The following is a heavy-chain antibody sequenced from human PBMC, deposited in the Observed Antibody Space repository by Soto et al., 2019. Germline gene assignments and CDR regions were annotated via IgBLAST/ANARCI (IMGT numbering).Heavy chain of an antibody. CDR2: IFHSGSI. V-gene: IGHV4-31*03. Sequence: SETLSLTCTVSGGSISYGGYYWSWIRQHPGKGLEWIGHIFHSGSIHFNPSLTGRVTISADMSKNQISLNLRSVIAADTAVYFCARGGAEDNYFDPWGQGTLVTVSS. CDR3: ARGGAEDNYFDP. CDR1: GGSISYGGYY. J-gene: IGHJ5*02.